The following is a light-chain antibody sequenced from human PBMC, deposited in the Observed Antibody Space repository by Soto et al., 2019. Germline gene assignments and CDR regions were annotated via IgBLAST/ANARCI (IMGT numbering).Light chain of an antibody. CDR2: VVS. CDR3: GSYTSSDTPYV. CDR1: SSDVGDYKY. Sequence: QSALTQPASVSGSPGQSITISCTGTSSDVGDYKYVSWYQQHPDKAPKLITSVVSNRPSGVSNRFSGSKSGNTASLTISGLQAEDEADYYCGSYTSSDTPYVFGTGTKLTVL. J-gene: IGLJ1*01. V-gene: IGLV2-14*01.